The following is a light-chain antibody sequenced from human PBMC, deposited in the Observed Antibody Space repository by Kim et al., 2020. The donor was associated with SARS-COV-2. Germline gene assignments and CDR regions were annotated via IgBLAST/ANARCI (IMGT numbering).Light chain of an antibody. V-gene: IGLV2-14*03. J-gene: IGLJ3*02. CDR2: DVS. CDR3: SSYTTSSTWV. CDR1: SSDVGGYNS. Sequence: QSALTQPASVSGSPGQSITISCTGTSSDVGGYNSVSWYQQHPGKAPKLMIFDVSKRPSGVSNRFSGSKSDNTASLTISGLQAEDEADYYCSSYTTSSTWVFGGGTKVTVL.